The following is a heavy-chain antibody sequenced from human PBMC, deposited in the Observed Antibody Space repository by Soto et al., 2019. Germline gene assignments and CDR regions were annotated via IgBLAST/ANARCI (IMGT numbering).Heavy chain of an antibody. J-gene: IGHJ5*02. Sequence: SETLSLTCTVSGDSISSGGFYWSWILHHPGKGLEWIVYIHYSGNSYYSPSLESRATISVDTSKNQIFLRLTTMTAADTAVYYCARDGSSASSYKNYFDPSGQGIPVTVSS. D-gene: IGHD3-22*01. V-gene: IGHV4-31*03. CDR3: ARDGSSASSYKNYFDP. CDR2: IHYSGNS. CDR1: GDSISSGGFY.